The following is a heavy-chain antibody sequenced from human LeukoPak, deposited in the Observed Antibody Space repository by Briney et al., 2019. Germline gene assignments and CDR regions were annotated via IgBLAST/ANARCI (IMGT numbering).Heavy chain of an antibody. Sequence: AGGSLRLSCTASGFTFSGYGMSWVRQAPGKGLEWVSSISSSGGSTYYADSVKGRFTISRDNSKNTLYLQMNSLRAEDTAVYYCAKKGYDILTGYLGLFDYWGQGTLVTVSS. D-gene: IGHD3-9*01. CDR3: AKKGYDILTGYLGLFDY. CDR1: GFTFSGYG. V-gene: IGHV3-23*01. J-gene: IGHJ4*02. CDR2: ISSSGGST.